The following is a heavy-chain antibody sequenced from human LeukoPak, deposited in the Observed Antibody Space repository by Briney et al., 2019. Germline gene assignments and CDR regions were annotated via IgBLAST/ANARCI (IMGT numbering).Heavy chain of an antibody. V-gene: IGHV3-21*01. CDR2: ISSSSSYI. D-gene: IGHD2/OR15-2a*01. CDR3: ARGEFGDYYYFYMDV. J-gene: IGHJ6*03. Sequence: TGGSLRLSCAASGFTFSSYSMNWVRQAPGKGLEWVSSISSSSSYIYYADSVKGRFTISRDNAKNSLYLQMNSLRAEDTATYYCARGEFGDYYYFYMDVWGKGTTVTVSS. CDR1: GFTFSSYS.